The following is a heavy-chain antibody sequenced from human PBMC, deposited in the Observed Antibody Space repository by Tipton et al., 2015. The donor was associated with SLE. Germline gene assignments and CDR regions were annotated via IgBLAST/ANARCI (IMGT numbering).Heavy chain of an antibody. D-gene: IGHD3-16*01. J-gene: IGHJ6*03. Sequence: SLRLSCAASGFTFSSYGIHWVRQAPGKGLEWVSSISWNSVNIEYADSVKGRFTISRDNAKNSLYLQMNSLRAEDTALYYCARKTLDYYYYYMDVWGKGTTVTVSS. CDR1: GFTFSSYG. V-gene: IGHV3-9*01. CDR3: ARKTLDYYYYYMDV. CDR2: ISWNSVNI.